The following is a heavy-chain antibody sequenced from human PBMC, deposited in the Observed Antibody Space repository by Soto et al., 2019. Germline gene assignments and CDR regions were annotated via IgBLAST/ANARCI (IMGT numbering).Heavy chain of an antibody. Sequence: ASVKVSCKASGYTFTSYDINWVRQATGQGLEWMGWMNPNSGNTGYAQKFQGRVTMTRNTSISTAYMELSSLRSEDTAVYYCARASDILTCYYLNWFDPWGQGTLVTVSS. CDR2: MNPNSGNT. D-gene: IGHD3-9*01. V-gene: IGHV1-8*01. CDR3: ARASDILTCYYLNWFDP. CDR1: GYTFTSYD. J-gene: IGHJ5*02.